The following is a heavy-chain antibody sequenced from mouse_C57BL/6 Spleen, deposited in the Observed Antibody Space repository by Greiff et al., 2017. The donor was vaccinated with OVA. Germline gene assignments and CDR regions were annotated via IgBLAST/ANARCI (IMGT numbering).Heavy chain of an antibody. Sequence: EVKLMESGEGLVKPGGSLKLSCAASGFTFSSYAMSWVRQTPEKRLEWVAYISSGGDYIYYADTVKGRFTISRDNARNTLYLQMSSLKSEDTAMYYCTSEGTTARYFDVWGTGTTVTVSS. CDR2: ISSGGDYI. CDR3: TSEGTTARYFDV. D-gene: IGHD1-2*01. V-gene: IGHV5-9-1*02. J-gene: IGHJ1*03. CDR1: GFTFSSYA.